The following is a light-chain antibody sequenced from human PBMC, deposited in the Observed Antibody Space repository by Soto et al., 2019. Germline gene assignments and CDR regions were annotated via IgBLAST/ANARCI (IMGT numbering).Light chain of an antibody. V-gene: IGLV1-40*01. CDR1: SSNIGAGYD. J-gene: IGLJ2*01. CDR3: QSYDSSLSGSV. CDR2: VNS. Sequence: QSVLTQPPSVSGASGQRVTISCTGSSSNIGAGYDVHWYQQLPGTAPKLLIYVNSNRPSGVPDRFTGSKSGTSASLAITGLQAEDEAHYYCQSYDSSLSGSVFGGGTQLTVL.